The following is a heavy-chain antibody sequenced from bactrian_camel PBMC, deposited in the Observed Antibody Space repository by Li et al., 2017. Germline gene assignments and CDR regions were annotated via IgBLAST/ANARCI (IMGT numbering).Heavy chain of an antibody. J-gene: IGHJ6*01. CDR3: AADRALDDDCYVGSLYTDFAY. D-gene: IGHD3*01. CDR1: GATAGSVC. Sequence: VQLVESGGGSVQAGGSLRLTCAHSGATAGSVCMGWFRQPPGKGLEWVSSINSGGSSTYYTDSVKGRFTISRDGAKNIIALQMHSLKPEDTAMYYCAADRALDDDCYVGSLYTDFAYWGQGTQVTVS. CDR2: INSGGSST. V-gene: IGHV3S40*01.